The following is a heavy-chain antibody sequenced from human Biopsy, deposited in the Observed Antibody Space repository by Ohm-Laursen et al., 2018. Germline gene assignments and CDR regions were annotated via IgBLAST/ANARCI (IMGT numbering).Heavy chain of an antibody. J-gene: IGHJ3*02. Sequence: TLPLTCTVSGDSISGSSWSWIRQAPGKGLEWIGYISYSRDTNYNPSLKSRITISVDTSKNQFSLKLTSVTAADTAVYYCAKHGSGWTGDDAFHIWGQGTMVTVSS. CDR3: AKHGSGWTGDDAFHI. CDR1: GDSISGSS. CDR2: ISYSRDT. V-gene: IGHV4-59*08. D-gene: IGHD6-19*01.